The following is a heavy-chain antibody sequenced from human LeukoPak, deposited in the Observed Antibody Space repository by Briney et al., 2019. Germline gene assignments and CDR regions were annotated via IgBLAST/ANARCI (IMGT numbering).Heavy chain of an antibody. V-gene: IGHV3-30*19. CDR2: IRYDGSNKYDGSNK. J-gene: IGHJ5*02. Sequence: GGSLRLSCAASGFIFSNYGMHWVRQARGKGLEWVAFIRYDGSNKYDGSNKYYADSVKGRFTVSRDNSKNTLYLQMNSLRAEDTAVYYCARGTRWWYSSGWGPGRVLFDPWGQGTLVTVSS. CDR1: GFIFSNYG. CDR3: ARGTRWWYSSGWGPGRVLFDP. D-gene: IGHD6-19*01.